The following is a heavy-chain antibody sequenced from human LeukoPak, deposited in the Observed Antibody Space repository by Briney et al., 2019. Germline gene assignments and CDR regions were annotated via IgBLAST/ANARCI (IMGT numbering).Heavy chain of an antibody. CDR3: ARDRGVYSDSRGYYPDAFDI. J-gene: IGHJ3*02. CDR1: GFTFRSDN. V-gene: IGHV3-21*01. Sequence: GGSLRLSCAASGFTFRSDNMTWVRQAPGKGLEWVSSISSRSNYIYLADSLKGRFTISRDNAKNSLYLQMNSLRAEDTAMYYCARDRGVYSDSRGYYPDAFDIWGQGTMVTVSS. CDR2: ISSRSNYI. D-gene: IGHD3-22*01.